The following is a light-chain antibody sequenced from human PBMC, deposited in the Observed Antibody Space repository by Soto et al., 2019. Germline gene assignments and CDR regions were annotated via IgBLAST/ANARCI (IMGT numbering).Light chain of an antibody. CDR1: NSNIGRTT. J-gene: IGLJ2*01. CDR3: EAWDDSLNGLI. Sequence: QSVLTQPPSASGTPGQRVTVSCSGSNSNIGRTTVTWYQQVPGTAPKLLMYSTDQRPSGVPDRFSGSKSGTSASLVISGLQSEDEADYYCEAWDDSLNGLIFGGGTKLTVL. CDR2: STD. V-gene: IGLV1-44*01.